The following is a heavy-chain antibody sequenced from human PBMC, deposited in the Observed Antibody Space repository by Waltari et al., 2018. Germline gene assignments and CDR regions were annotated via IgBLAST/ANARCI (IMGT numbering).Heavy chain of an antibody. V-gene: IGHV3-21*01. Sequence: EVQLVESGGGLVKPGGSLRRSCAASGFTFSSYSMNWVRQAPGKGLEWVSSISSSSSYIYYADSVKGRFTISRDNAKNSLYLQMNSLRAEDTAVYYCARGYSYGYVYFFWGQGTLVTVSS. D-gene: IGHD5-18*01. J-gene: IGHJ4*02. CDR3: ARGYSYGYVYFF. CDR1: GFTFSSYS. CDR2: ISSSSSYI.